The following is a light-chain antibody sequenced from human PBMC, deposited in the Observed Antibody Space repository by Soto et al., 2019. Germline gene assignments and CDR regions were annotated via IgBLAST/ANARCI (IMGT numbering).Light chain of an antibody. CDR2: WAS. Sequence: DIVMTQSPDSLAVSLGERATINCKSSQSLLYSSNNKNYLAWYQQKPGQPPKLLIYWASTRESGVPDRFSGSGSGTDFTLTISSLQAEDVAVYYCQQYYSTLWTFGQGTKVDI. J-gene: IGKJ1*01. V-gene: IGKV4-1*01. CDR1: QSLLYSSNNKNY. CDR3: QQYYSTLWT.